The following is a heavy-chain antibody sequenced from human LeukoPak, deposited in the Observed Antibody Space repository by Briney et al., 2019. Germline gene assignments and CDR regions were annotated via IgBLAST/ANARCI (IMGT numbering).Heavy chain of an antibody. Sequence: PGGSLRLSCAASGFTFSSYGMHWVRQAPGKGLEWVAVISYDGSNKYYADSVKGRFTISRDNSKNTLYLQMNSLRAEDTAVYYCAKETSYSSGWYWGQGTLVTVSS. CDR1: GFTFSSYG. V-gene: IGHV3-30*18. D-gene: IGHD6-19*01. CDR2: ISYDGSNK. CDR3: AKETSYSSGWY. J-gene: IGHJ4*02.